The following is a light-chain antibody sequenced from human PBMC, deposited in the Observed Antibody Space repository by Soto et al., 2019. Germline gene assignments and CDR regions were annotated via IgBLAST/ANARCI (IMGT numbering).Light chain of an antibody. J-gene: IGKJ5*01. CDR3: QQLNTLPFT. CDR1: HDISTY. Sequence: IQLTQSPSSLSASVGYRVTITCLASHDISTYLAWYQQKPGKAPKLMIYEASTLQSGVPSRFSGSGSGTEFTLTISGLLPEDFATYHCQQLNTLPFTFGQGTRLEVK. V-gene: IGKV1-9*01. CDR2: EAS.